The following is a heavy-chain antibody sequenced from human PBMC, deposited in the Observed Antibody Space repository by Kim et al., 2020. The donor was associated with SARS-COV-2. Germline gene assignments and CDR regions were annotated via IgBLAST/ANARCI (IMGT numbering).Heavy chain of an antibody. D-gene: IGHD1-26*01. CDR1: GFTFSSYG. Sequence: GGSLRLSCAASGFTFSSYGMHWVRQAPGKGLEWVAVIWYDGSNKYYADSVKGRFTISRDNSKNTLYLQMNSLRAEDTAVYYCAREGSWYSGSTWHRTGLDYWGQGTLVTVSS. CDR2: IWYDGSNK. CDR3: AREGSWYSGSTWHRTGLDY. J-gene: IGHJ4*02. V-gene: IGHV3-33*01.